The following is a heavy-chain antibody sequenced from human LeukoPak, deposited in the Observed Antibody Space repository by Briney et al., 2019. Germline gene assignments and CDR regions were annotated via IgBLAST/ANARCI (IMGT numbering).Heavy chain of an antibody. CDR3: ARVGQKSSGWYGNY. CDR1: GGSFSGYY. J-gene: IGHJ4*02. D-gene: IGHD6-19*01. V-gene: IGHV4-34*01. Sequence: SETLSLTCAVYGGSFSGYYWSWIRQPPGKGLEWIGEINHSGSTNYNPSLKSRVTISVDTSKNQFSLKLSSVTAADTAVYYCARVGQKSSGWYGNYWGQGTLVTVSS. CDR2: INHSGST.